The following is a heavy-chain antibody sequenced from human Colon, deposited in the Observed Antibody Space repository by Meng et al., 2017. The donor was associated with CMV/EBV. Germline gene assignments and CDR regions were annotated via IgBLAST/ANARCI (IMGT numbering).Heavy chain of an antibody. CDR1: GFTFSSYA. D-gene: IGHD2-2*01. CDR3: ARDKVVVVPAPLFGMDV. Sequence: GESLKISCAASGFTFSSYAMHWVRQAPGKGLEWVAVISYDGNKKYYADSMKGRFTISRDNAENSMYLQMNSLRAEDTAVYYCARDKVVVVPAPLFGMDVWGQGTTVTVSS. CDR2: ISYDGNKK. V-gene: IGHV3-30*04. J-gene: IGHJ6*02.